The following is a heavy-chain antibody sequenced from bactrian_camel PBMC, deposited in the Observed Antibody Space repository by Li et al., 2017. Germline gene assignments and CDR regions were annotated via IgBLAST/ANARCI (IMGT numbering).Heavy chain of an antibody. CDR3: AAEADSAGLCYTVHLRIPPYAY. Sequence: QVQLVESGGGSVQAGGSLRLSCVASAYESMTCLGWFRQAPGKEREGVAAIVPSATETYYANSVKGRFTISQDKATNTVYLQMNTLKPEDTAAYYCAAEADSAGLCYTVHLRIPPYAYWGQGTQVTVS. V-gene: IGHV3S53*01. J-gene: IGHJ4*01. CDR2: IVPSATET. CDR1: AYESMTC. D-gene: IGHD1*01.